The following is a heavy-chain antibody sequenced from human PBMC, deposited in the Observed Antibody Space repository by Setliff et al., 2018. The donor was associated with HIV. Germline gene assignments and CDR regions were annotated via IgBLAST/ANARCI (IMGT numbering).Heavy chain of an antibody. J-gene: IGHJ3*02. CDR3: ARRGGGYYYDSSGPLYAFDI. Sequence: GESLKISCKGSGYSFTSYWIGWVRQMPGKGLEWMGIIYPGDSDTRYSPSFQGQVTISADKSISTAYLQWSSLKASDTAMYYCARRGGGYYYDSSGPLYAFDIWGQGTMVTVSS. D-gene: IGHD3-22*01. V-gene: IGHV5-51*01. CDR2: IYPGDSDT. CDR1: GYSFTSYW.